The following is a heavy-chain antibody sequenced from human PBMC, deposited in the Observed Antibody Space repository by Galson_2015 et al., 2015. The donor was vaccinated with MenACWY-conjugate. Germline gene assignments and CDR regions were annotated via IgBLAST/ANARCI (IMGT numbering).Heavy chain of an antibody. J-gene: IGHJ4*02. CDR3: AKPRGGWTRNGFDF. D-gene: IGHD6-19*01. Sequence: SLRLSCAASGLTLSDYSMSWVRQAPGKGLEWVSLISDTGDIIRYSDSVTGRFTISRDNPNNTLYLQMNSLRVEDTAMYFCAKPRGGWTRNGFDFWGQGTLVSVSS. V-gene: IGHV3-23*01. CDR2: ISDTGDII. CDR1: GLTLSDYS.